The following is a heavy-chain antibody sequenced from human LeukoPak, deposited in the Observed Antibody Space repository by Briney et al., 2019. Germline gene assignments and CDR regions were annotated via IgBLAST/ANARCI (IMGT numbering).Heavy chain of an antibody. CDR2: IYESGNT. Sequence: SETLSLTCRVSGSYLSNGYYWGWIRQSPGKGLEWIGSIYESGNTYYNPSLKSRVTISVDTSKNQFSLNLRSVTAADTAVYYCARVKQWPVLGYYYMDVWGKGTTVIVSS. D-gene: IGHD6-19*01. V-gene: IGHV4-38-2*02. J-gene: IGHJ6*03. CDR3: ARVKQWPVLGYYYMDV. CDR1: GSYLSNGYY.